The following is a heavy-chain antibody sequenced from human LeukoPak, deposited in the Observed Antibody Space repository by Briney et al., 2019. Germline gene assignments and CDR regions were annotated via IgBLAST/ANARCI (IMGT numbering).Heavy chain of an antibody. CDR1: GFTFSSYT. V-gene: IGHV3-23*01. CDR3: ARDRFPSRDIVVVPAASPLDV. D-gene: IGHD2-2*01. CDR2: ISGSGGGT. Sequence: GGSLRLSCAASGFTFSSYTMSWVRQAPGKGLEWVSAISGSGGGTYYADSVKGRFTISRDNAKNSLYLQMNSLRAEDTAVYYCARDRFPSRDIVVVPAASPLDVWGQGTTVTVSS. J-gene: IGHJ6*02.